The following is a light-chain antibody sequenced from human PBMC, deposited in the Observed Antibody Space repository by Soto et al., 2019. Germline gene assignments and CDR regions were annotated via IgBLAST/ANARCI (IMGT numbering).Light chain of an antibody. CDR1: QGISSW. J-gene: IGKJ4*01. V-gene: IGKV1-12*01. CDR3: QKGNRFPLT. Sequence: DIQMTQSPSSVSASVGDTVTITCRASQGISSWLAWYQQKPGRAPKLLIYTASSLQGGAPSRFTGSGSGTDFTLTITSLQPDDIAVYYCQKGNRFPLTFRGGTKVDIK. CDR2: TAS.